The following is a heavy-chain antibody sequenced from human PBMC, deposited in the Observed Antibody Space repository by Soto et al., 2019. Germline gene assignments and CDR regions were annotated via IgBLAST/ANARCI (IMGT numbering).Heavy chain of an antibody. V-gene: IGHV1-69*01. CDR3: ARPLTGTTMAAFDI. CDR1: GGTFSSYA. CDR2: IIPIFGTA. J-gene: IGHJ3*02. D-gene: IGHD1-7*01. Sequence: QVQLVQSGAEVKKPGSSVKVSCKASGGTFSSYAISWVRQAPGQGLEWMGGIIPIFGTANYSQKFQGRVAITADESTSTDYMELSSLRSEDTAVYYCARPLTGTTMAAFDIWGQGTMVTVSS.